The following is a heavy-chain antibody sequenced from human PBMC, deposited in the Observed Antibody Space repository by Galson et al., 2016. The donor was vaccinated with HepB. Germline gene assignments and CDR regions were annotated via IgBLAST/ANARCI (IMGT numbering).Heavy chain of an antibody. V-gene: IGHV3-30*18. Sequence: SLRLSCAASGFTFSSYGLHWVRQAPGKGLEWVAFISYDGSNKKYADYVKGRFTISRDNSKKTLYLQMNSLRAEDTAVYYCAKDGRIYCSSASCHDHFHYWGQGTLATVSS. CDR2: ISYDGSNK. CDR3: AKDGRIYCSSASCHDHFHY. D-gene: IGHD2-2*01. J-gene: IGHJ4*02. CDR1: GFTFSSYG.